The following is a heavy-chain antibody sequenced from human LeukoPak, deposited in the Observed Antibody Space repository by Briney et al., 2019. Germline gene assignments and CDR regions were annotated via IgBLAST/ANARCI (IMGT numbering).Heavy chain of an antibody. CDR1: GGSFSGYY. V-gene: IGHV4-34*01. Sequence: SETLSLTCAVYGGSFSGYYWSWIRQPPGKGLEWIGEINHSGSTNYNPSLKSRVTISVDTSKNQFSLKLSSVTAADTAVYYCARAPRSKAGHFRMGLDYWGQGTLVTVSS. CDR2: INHSGST. CDR3: ARAPRSKAGHFRMGLDY. D-gene: IGHD3-3*02. J-gene: IGHJ4*02.